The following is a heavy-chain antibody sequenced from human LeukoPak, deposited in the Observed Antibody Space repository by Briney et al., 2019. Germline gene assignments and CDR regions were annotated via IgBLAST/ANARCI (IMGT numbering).Heavy chain of an antibody. CDR3: ASPRGSRGTYDFWSGYDNYFDP. CDR2: ISAYNRNT. CDR1: GYTFNGYG. J-gene: IGHJ5*02. Sequence: ASVKVSCKTSGYTFNGYGVSWVRQAPGQGPGWMGWISAYNRNTNYAKKLQGRLTLTTDTSTSTVYMELRSLRSDDTAIYYCASPRGSRGTYDFWSGYDNYFDPWGQGTLVTVSS. V-gene: IGHV1-18*01. D-gene: IGHD3-3*01.